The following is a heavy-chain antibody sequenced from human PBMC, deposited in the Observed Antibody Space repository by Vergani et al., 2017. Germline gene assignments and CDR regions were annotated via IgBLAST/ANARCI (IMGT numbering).Heavy chain of an antibody. D-gene: IGHD6-19*01. J-gene: IGHJ6*03. CDR3: AKAGIAVAGTGYYYYMDV. CDR2: ISYDGSNK. V-gene: IGHV3-30*18. CDR1: GFTFSSYG. Sequence: QVQLVESGGGVVQPGRSLRLSCAASGFTFSSYGMHWVRQAPGKRLEWVAVISYDGSNKYYADSVKGRFTISRDNSKNTLYLQMNSLRAEDTAVYYCAKAGIAVAGTGYYYYMDVWGKGTTVTVSS.